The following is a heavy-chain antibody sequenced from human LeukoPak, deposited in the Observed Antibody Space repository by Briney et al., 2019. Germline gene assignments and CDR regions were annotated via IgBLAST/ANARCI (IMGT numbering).Heavy chain of an antibody. CDR3: ARDYRKGYCSGGSCYTPVAFDI. CDR2: INTNSGGT. Sequence: ASVKVSCKASGYTFTGYYMHWVRQAPGQGLEWMGWINTNSGGTNYAQKFQGRVTMTRDTSISTAYMELSRLRSDDTAVYYCARDYRKGYCSGGSCYTPVAFDIWGQGTMVTVSS. D-gene: IGHD2-15*01. V-gene: IGHV1-2*02. J-gene: IGHJ3*02. CDR1: GYTFTGYY.